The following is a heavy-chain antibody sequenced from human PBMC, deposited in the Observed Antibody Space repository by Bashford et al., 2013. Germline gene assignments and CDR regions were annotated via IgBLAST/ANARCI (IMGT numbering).Heavy chain of an antibody. Sequence: SGPTLRETHTDPHTDLSPSSGFSLSTSGMCVSSDPSAPREGLEWLALIDWDDDKYYSTSLKTRLTISKDTSKNQVVLTMTNMDPVDTATYYCARISRAGYSSSWYNPHYYYYYYMDVWGKGTTVTVSS. CDR1: GFSLSTSGMC. CDR3: ARISRAGYSSSWYNPHYYYYYYMDV. CDR2: IDWDDDK. D-gene: IGHD6-13*01. V-gene: IGHV2-70*01. J-gene: IGHJ6*03.